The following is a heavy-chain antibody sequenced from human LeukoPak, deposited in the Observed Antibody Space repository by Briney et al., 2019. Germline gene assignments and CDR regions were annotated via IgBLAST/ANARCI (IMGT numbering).Heavy chain of an antibody. Sequence: GGSLRLPCTASGFPFSPYEFLWVRQAPGKGLEWVAYISRSGATTYYADSVKGRFTISRDSAKNSLYLQINNLRAEDTAVYYCARDTSGWYMDYWGQGTLVTVSS. CDR1: GFPFSPYE. J-gene: IGHJ4*02. V-gene: IGHV3-48*03. D-gene: IGHD6-19*01. CDR2: ISRSGATT. CDR3: ARDTSGWYMDY.